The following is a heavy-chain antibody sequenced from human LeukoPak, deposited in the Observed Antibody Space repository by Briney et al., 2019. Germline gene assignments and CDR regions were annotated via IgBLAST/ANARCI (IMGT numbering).Heavy chain of an antibody. D-gene: IGHD2-2*01. CDR1: GITFSSYA. CDR3: ARGQIVVVPAAMYY. CDR2: ISYDGSNK. Sequence: GGSLRLSCAASGITFSSYAMHWVRQAPGEGLEWVAVISYDGSNKYYADSVKGRFTISRDNSKNTLYLQMNSLRAEDTAVYYCARGQIVVVPAAMYYWGQGTLVTVSS. V-gene: IGHV3-30-3*01. J-gene: IGHJ4*02.